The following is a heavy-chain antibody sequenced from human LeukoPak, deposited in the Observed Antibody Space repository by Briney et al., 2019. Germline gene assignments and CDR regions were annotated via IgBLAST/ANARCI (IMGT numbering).Heavy chain of an antibody. CDR1: GYTFTGYY. J-gene: IGHJ4*02. CDR2: INPNSGGT. D-gene: IGHD6-6*01. Sequence: GASVKVSCKASGYTFTGYYMHWVRQAPGQGLEWMGWINPNSGGTNYAQKFQGRATMTRDTSISTAYMELSRLRSDDTAVYYCARDLGEYSSSSGDYWGQGTLVTVSS. CDR3: ARDLGEYSSSSGDY. V-gene: IGHV1-2*02.